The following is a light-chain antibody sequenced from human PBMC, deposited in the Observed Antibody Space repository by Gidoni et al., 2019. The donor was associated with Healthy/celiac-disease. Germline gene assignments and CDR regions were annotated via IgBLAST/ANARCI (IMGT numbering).Light chain of an antibody. CDR2: DAS. CDR1: QSISSW. Sequence: PSSLSASVGDRVTMTCRASQSISSWLAWYQQKPGKAPKLLIYDASSVESGVPSRFSGSGSGTEITLTSSSLQPDDCATYYCQQYNSYPLTFGGGTKVEIK. V-gene: IGKV1-5*01. J-gene: IGKJ4*01. CDR3: QQYNSYPLT.